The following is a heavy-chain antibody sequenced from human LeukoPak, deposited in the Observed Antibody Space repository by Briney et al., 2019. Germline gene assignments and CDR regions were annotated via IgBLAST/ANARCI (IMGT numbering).Heavy chain of an antibody. Sequence: ASVKVSCKASGYIFSGYYINWVRQAPGQGLEWMGWINPKSGATKYAQKFQGRITMTRDTSTSTVYMELSSLRSEDTAVYYCARESVDDAFDIWGQGTMVTVSS. CDR2: INPKSGAT. CDR1: GYIFSGYY. V-gene: IGHV1-2*02. D-gene: IGHD5-12*01. CDR3: ARESVDDAFDI. J-gene: IGHJ3*02.